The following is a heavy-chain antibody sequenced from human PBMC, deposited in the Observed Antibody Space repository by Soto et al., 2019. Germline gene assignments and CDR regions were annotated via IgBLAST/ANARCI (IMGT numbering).Heavy chain of an antibody. CDR2: IYNSGTT. CDR3: ARDPAP. CDR1: GGSITRGGYY. J-gene: IGHJ5*02. V-gene: IGHV4-31*03. Sequence: QVQLQESGPGLVKPSETLSLTCTVSGGSITRGGYYWSWIRQPPGKGLEWIGYIYNSGTTYYNPSLKSRVTISVDTSNNQFALKLTSVTAADTAVYYCARDPAPWGQGTLVTVSS.